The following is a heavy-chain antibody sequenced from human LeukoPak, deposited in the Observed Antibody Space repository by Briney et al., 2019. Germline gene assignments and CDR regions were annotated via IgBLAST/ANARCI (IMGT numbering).Heavy chain of an antibody. D-gene: IGHD5-18*01. CDR3: AVGRGYSYGLYWYFDL. J-gene: IGHJ2*01. Sequence: ASVKVSCKASGYTFTGYYMHWVRQAPGQGLERMGRINPNSGGTNYAQKFQGRVTMTRDTSISTAYMELSRLRSDDTAVYYCAVGRGYSYGLYWYFDLWGRGTLVTVSS. CDR1: GYTFTGYY. V-gene: IGHV1-2*06. CDR2: INPNSGGT.